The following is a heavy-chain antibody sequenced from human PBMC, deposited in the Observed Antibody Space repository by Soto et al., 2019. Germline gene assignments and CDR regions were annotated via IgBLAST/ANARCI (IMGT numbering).Heavy chain of an antibody. V-gene: IGHV1-69*04. CDR2: IIPILGIA. J-gene: IGHJ5*02. Sequence: ASVKVSCKAPGGTFSSYTISWVRQAPGQGLEWMGRIIPILGIANYAQKFQGRVTITADKSTSTAYMELSSLRSEDTAVYYCAREGVVAAPYNWFDPWGQGTLVTVSS. D-gene: IGHD2-15*01. CDR3: AREGVVAAPYNWFDP. CDR1: GGTFSSYT.